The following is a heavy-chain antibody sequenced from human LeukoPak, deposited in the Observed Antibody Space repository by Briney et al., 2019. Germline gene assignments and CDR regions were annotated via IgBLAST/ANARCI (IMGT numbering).Heavy chain of an antibody. CDR2: INHSGST. CDR1: GGSFSSYY. Sequence: KPSETLSLTCAVYGGSFSSYYWSWIRHPPGKGLEWIGEINHSGSTNYNPSLKSRVTISVDTSKNQFSLKLSSVTAADTAVYYCARFDSSGYQYYFDYWGQGTLVTVSS. D-gene: IGHD3-22*01. J-gene: IGHJ4*02. CDR3: ARFDSSGYQYYFDY. V-gene: IGHV4-34*01.